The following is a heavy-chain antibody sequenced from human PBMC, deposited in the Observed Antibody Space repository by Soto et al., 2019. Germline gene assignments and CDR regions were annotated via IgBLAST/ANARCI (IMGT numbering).Heavy chain of an antibody. D-gene: IGHD5-12*01. CDR2: INHSGST. CDR1: GGSFSGYH. V-gene: IGHV4-34*01. J-gene: IGHJ4*02. Sequence: PSETLSLTCAVYGGSFSGYHWSWVRQPPGKGLEWIGEINHSGSTNFNPSLKSRITISVDTSKNQFSLKLSSVTAADTAVYYCARGRWLRSSFDYWGQGTLVTLSS. CDR3: ARGRWLRSSFDY.